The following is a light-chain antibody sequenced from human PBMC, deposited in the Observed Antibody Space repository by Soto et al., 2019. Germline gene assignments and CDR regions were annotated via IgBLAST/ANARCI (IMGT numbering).Light chain of an antibody. V-gene: IGLV2-23*02. CDR3: CSYAGGSSFVV. J-gene: IGLJ2*01. Sequence: QSALTQPASVSGSPGQSITISCTGTSSDVGSYNLVSWYQQHPGKAPKLMIYEDNKRPSGVSNRFSGSKSGNTASLTISGLQAEDEADYYCCSYAGGSSFVVFGGGTKLTVL. CDR2: EDN. CDR1: SSDVGSYNL.